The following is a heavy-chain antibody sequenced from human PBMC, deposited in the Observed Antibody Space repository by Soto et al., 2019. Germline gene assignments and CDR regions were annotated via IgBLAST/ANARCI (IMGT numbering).Heavy chain of an antibody. D-gene: IGHD3-3*02. CDR2: INTLSGDT. CDR1: GYTFSGYY. CDR3: GRSLLNVILPLAY. V-gene: IGHV1-2*02. Sequence: QVQLVQSGAEVKKPGASVKVSCKASGYTFSGYYMHWVRQAPGQGLEWMGWINTLSGDTSFPQKFQGRLAMTRDTSIDTAFMEVSRLTSDDTAIYYCGRSLLNVILPLAYWGQGTLVSVSS. J-gene: IGHJ4*02.